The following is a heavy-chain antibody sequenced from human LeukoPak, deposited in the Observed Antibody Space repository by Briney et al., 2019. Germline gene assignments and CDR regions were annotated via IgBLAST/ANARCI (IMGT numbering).Heavy chain of an antibody. D-gene: IGHD1-14*01. Sequence: PSETLSLTCTVSGGSTSNSGFYWRWIRQTPGKGLEWIGSVYYSGTTYYHPSLESRATVSVDTSKNQFSLKLSSVTAADTAVYYCTKDFGNHRTDCWGQGTLVTVSS. CDR2: VYYSGTT. CDR1: GGSTSNSGFY. CDR3: TKDFGNHRTDC. J-gene: IGHJ4*02. V-gene: IGHV4-39*02.